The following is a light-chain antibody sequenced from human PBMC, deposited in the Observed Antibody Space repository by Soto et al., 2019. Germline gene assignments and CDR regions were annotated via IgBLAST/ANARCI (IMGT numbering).Light chain of an antibody. CDR3: QQSYSTPYT. J-gene: IGKJ2*01. CDR1: QSISNN. Sequence: DIQMTQSPSSLSASVGDRVTITCRASQSISNNLNWYQQKPGKAPNLLIYATSTLQSGVPSRFSGSGSGTDFTLTISSLQPEDFATFYCQQSYSTPYTFRQGTKLEI. CDR2: ATS. V-gene: IGKV1-39*01.